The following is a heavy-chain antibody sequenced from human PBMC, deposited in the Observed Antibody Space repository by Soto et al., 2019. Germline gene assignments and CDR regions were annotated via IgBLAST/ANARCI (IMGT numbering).Heavy chain of an antibody. D-gene: IGHD2-15*01. CDR2: MNPNSGNT. V-gene: IGHV1-8*01. CDR3: ARAANFYYYYMDV. Sequence: GASVELYCKASRDAITSYYIKWLRQATGQGLEWMGWMNPNSGNTGYAQKFQGRVTMTRNTSISTAYMELSSLRSEDTAVYYCARAANFYYYYMDVWGKGTTVTVSS. CDR1: RDAITSYY. J-gene: IGHJ6*03.